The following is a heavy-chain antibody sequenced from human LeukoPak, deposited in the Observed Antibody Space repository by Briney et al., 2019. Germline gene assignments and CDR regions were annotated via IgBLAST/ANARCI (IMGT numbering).Heavy chain of an antibody. D-gene: IGHD4/OR15-4a*01. J-gene: IGHJ3*02. Sequence: GGSLRLSCAASGFTFSSYTINWVRQAPGKGLEWVSSISSSGSYIYYADSVKGRFTVSRDNAKNTLYLQMNSLRDEDTAIYFCAKGFKVPGVANYDVFDIWGQGTMVTVSS. V-gene: IGHV3-21*04. CDR3: AKGFKVPGVANYDVFDI. CDR2: ISSSGSYI. CDR1: GFTFSSYT.